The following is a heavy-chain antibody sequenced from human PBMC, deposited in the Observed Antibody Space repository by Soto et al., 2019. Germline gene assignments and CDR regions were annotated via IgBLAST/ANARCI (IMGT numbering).Heavy chain of an antibody. CDR1: GGTFSSYA. CDR2: IIPIFGTA. J-gene: IGHJ4*02. V-gene: IGHV1-69*13. D-gene: IGHD6-19*01. Sequence: GASVKVSCKASGGTFSSYAISWVRQAPGQGLEWMGGIIPIFGTANYAQKFQGRVTITADESTSTAYMELSSLRSEDTAVYYCASSVIAVAGTSYFDYWGQGTLVTV. CDR3: ASSVIAVAGTSYFDY.